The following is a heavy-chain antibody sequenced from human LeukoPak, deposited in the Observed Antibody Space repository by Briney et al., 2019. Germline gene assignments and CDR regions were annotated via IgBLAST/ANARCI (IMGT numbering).Heavy chain of an antibody. J-gene: IGHJ1*01. D-gene: IGHD4/OR15-4a*01. CDR1: GFNISNAW. CDR3: TTDRLFFQH. V-gene: IGHV3-15*01. Sequence: GGSLRLSCEALGFNISNAWMSWVRQTPGKGLQWVGRLKSKADGGTIDFAAPVIDRFTISRDDSKNLMHLQLDSLKTEDSGVYFCTTDRLFFQHWGQGTVVTVS. CDR2: LKSKADGGTI.